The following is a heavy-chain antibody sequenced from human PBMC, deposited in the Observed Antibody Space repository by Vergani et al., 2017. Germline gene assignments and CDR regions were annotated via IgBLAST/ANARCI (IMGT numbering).Heavy chain of an antibody. CDR3: AREYSSTSGRAFDF. CDR2: VSTGTKSQ. CDR1: GFDFSSYI. J-gene: IGHJ3*01. V-gene: IGHV3-48*01. Sequence: QLVESGGGWVQPGGSLRLSCVVSGFDFSSYIMNWVRQAPGKGLEWVSFVSTGTKSQSYAASVKGRFTISRDSAKNSLYLQMDSLRAEDTAVYYCAREYSSTSGRAFDFWGQGTKVTVSS. D-gene: IGHD2-2*01.